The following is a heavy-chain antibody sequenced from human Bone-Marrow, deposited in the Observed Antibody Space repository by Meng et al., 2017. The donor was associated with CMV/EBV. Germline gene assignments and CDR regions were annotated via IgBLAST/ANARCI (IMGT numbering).Heavy chain of an antibody. D-gene: IGHD6-13*01. CDR2: MNPNSGNT. V-gene: IGHV1-8*01. Sequence: ASVKVSCKASGYTFTSYDINWVRQAAGQGLEWMGWMNPNSGNTGYAQKFQGRVTITRSTSTSTAYLELNSLRSEDTAVYYCARESKYSSSCDYWGQGTLVTVSS. CDR1: GYTFTSYD. J-gene: IGHJ4*02. CDR3: ARESKYSSSCDY.